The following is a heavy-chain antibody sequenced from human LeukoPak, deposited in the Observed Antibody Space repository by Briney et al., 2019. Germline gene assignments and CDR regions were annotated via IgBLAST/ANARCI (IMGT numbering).Heavy chain of an antibody. CDR3: ARRVVGVPYYFDY. Sequence: SETLSLTCTVSGGSISSSSYYWGWIRQPPGKGLEWIGSIYHSGSTYYNPSLKSRVTISVDTSKNQFSLKLSSVTAADTAVYYCARRVVGVPYYFDYWGQGTLVTVSS. CDR1: GGSISSSSYY. J-gene: IGHJ4*02. D-gene: IGHD1-26*01. V-gene: IGHV4-39*07. CDR2: IYHSGST.